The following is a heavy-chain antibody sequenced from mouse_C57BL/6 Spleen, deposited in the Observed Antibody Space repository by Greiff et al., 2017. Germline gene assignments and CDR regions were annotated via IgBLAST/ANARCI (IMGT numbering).Heavy chain of an antibody. V-gene: IGHV5-6*01. J-gene: IGHJ4*01. Sequence: EVKLVESGGDLVKPGGSLKLSCAASGFTFSSYGMSWVRQTPDKRLEWVATISSGGSYTYYPDSVKGRFTISRDNAKNTLYLQMSSLKSEDTAMYYCARQRITTRGYYAMDYWGQGTSVTVSS. CDR3: ARQRITTRGYYAMDY. CDR2: ISSGGSYT. CDR1: GFTFSSYG. D-gene: IGHD2-4*01.